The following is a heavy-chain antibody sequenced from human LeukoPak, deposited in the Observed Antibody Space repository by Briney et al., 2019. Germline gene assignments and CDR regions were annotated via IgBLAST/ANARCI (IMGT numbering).Heavy chain of an antibody. CDR3: ARSRGSYSVDY. CDR1: GGPISSYY. Sequence: SETLSLTCTVPGGPISSYYWSWIRQPPGKGLEWIGYIYYSGSTNYNPSLKSRVTISVDTSKNQFSLKLSSVTAADTAVYYCARSRGSYSVDYWGQGTLVTVSS. V-gene: IGHV4-59*01. J-gene: IGHJ4*02. D-gene: IGHD1-26*01. CDR2: IYYSGST.